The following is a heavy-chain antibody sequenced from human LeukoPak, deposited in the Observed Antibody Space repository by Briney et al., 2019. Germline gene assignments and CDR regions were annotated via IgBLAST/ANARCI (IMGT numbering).Heavy chain of an antibody. CDR1: GGTFSSYA. CDR3: ARTGIAAAGTSPLDY. D-gene: IGHD6-13*01. CDR2: IIPILGIA. V-gene: IGHV1-69*04. J-gene: IGHJ4*02. Sequence: SVKVSCKASGGTFSSYAISWVRQAPGQGLEWMGRIIPILGIANYAQKFQGRVTITADESTSTAYMELSSLRSEDTAVYYCARTGIAAAGTSPLDYWGQGTLVTVSS.